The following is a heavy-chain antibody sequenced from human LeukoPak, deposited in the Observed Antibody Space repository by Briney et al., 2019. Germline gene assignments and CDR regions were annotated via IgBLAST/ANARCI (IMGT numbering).Heavy chain of an antibody. CDR1: GGSFSGYY. CDR2: INHSGST. CDR3: ARHGDDSHRSPDRNQYNWFDP. D-gene: IGHD2-21*02. V-gene: IGHV4-34*01. J-gene: IGHJ5*02. Sequence: PSETLSLTCAVYGGSFSGYYWSWIRQPPGKGLEWVGEINHSGSTNYNPSLKSRVTISVDTSKNPFSLKLSSVTAADTAVYYCARHGDDSHRSPDRNQYNWFDPWGQGTLVTVSS.